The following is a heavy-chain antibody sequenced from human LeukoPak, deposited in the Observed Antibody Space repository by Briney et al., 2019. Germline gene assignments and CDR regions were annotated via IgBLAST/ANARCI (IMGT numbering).Heavy chain of an antibody. CDR2: IKQDGSEK. J-gene: IGHJ4*02. CDR3: AREDSSSTFDY. V-gene: IGHV3-7*01. CDR1: GFTFSSYW. D-gene: IGHD6-6*01. Sequence: GGSLRLSCAASGFTFSSYWMSWVRQAPGKGLEWVANIKQDGSEKYYVDSVKGRFTISRDDAKNSLYLQMNSLRAEDTAVYYCAREDSSSTFDYWGQGTLVTVSS.